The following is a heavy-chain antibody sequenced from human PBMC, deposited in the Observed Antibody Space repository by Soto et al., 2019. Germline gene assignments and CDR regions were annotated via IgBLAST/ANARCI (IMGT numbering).Heavy chain of an antibody. CDR1: GFTFSSYA. J-gene: IGHJ4*02. V-gene: IGHV3-23*01. CDR2: ISESGGST. Sequence: GGSLRLSCAASGFTFSSYAMSWVRQAPGKGLEWVSGISESGGSTYYADSGKGRFTISRDNSKNTLYLQMNSLRAEDTAVYYCAKRTKQPAAMTSPFDYWGQGTLVTVSS. D-gene: IGHD2-2*01. CDR3: AKRTKQPAAMTSPFDY.